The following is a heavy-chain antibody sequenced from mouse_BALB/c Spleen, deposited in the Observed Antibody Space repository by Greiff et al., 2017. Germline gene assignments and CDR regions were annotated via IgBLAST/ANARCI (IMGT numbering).Heavy chain of an antibody. CDR3: ARSLSHYYYAMDD. CDR2: ISSGSSTI. Sequence: EVMLVESGGGLVQPGGSRKLSCAASGFTFSSFGMHWVRQAPEKGLEWVAYISSGSSTIYYADTVKGRFTISGDNPKNTLFLQMTSLRSEDTAMYYCARSLSHYYYAMDDWGQGTSVTVSA. V-gene: IGHV5-17*02. CDR1: GFTFSSFG. J-gene: IGHJ4*01. D-gene: IGHD1-2*01.